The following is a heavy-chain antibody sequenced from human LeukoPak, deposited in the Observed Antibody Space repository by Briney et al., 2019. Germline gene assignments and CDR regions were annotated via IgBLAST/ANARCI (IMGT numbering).Heavy chain of an antibody. CDR3: AAADYYDSSGYYPYAFHI. D-gene: IGHD3-22*01. J-gene: IGHJ3*02. CDR1: GFTFTRSA. CDR2: IVVGSGNT. V-gene: IGHV1-58*02. Sequence: TSLKVSCKASGFTFTRSAMQWVRQARGQRLEWIGWIVVGSGNTNYAQTFQERVTITRDMSTSTAYMELSSLRSEDTAVYYCAAADYYDSSGYYPYAFHIWGQGTMVTVSS.